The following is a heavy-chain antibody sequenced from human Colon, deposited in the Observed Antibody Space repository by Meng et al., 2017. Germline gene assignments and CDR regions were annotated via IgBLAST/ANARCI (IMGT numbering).Heavy chain of an antibody. CDR3: GKREYISGLTY. D-gene: IGHD6-19*01. CDR1: GSTFNNFY. CDR2: INPNSGGT. J-gene: IGHJ4*02. V-gene: IGHV1-2*05. Sequence: QLVQYWGEVNRDVASVKVSCDASGSTFNNFYIHCGRPAHGHGIGWMGRINPNSGGTYSAQIFQGRVTLTSETSISTVYMELTRLRSDDTDLYYCGKREYISGLTYWGQGTLVTVSS.